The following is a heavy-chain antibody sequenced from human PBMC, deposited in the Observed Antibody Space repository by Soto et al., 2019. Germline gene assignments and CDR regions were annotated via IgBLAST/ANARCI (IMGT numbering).Heavy chain of an antibody. Sequence: SETLSRTCTVSGGCISSYYWSWIRQPPGKGLEWIGYIYYSGSTNYNPSLKSRVTISVDTSKNQFSLKLSSVTAADTAVYYCATAGDMVRGVIVFDYWGQGTLVTVSS. V-gene: IGHV4-59*08. CDR1: GGCISSYY. J-gene: IGHJ4*02. D-gene: IGHD3-10*01. CDR3: ATAGDMVRGVIVFDY. CDR2: IYYSGST.